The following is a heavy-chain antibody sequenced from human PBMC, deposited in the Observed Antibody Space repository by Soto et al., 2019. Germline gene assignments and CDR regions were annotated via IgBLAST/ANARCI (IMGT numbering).Heavy chain of an antibody. Sequence: EAHLVESGGGLVKPGGSLRLSCEASAFTFGSHTMNWVRQAPVKGLEWVSSIDSGGSRTFYADTVKGRCTISRYNAESSLVLQMNSLRAADTAVYFCTREVQPGVRREYDYWGQGTLVTVSS. D-gene: IGHD1-1*01. V-gene: IGHV3-21*01. CDR3: TREVQPGVRREYDY. J-gene: IGHJ4*02. CDR2: IDSGGSRT. CDR1: AFTFGSHT.